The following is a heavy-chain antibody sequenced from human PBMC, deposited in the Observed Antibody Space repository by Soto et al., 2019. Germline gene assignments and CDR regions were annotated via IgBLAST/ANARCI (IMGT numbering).Heavy chain of an antibody. CDR1: GYTLTELS. V-gene: IGHV1-24*01. Sequence: ASVKVSCKVSGYTLTELSMHWVRQAPGKGLEWMGGFIPIYGAAIYAQKFQGRVTMTADESTSTAYMELSSLRSEDTAVYYCARHVPAAGYYNGMDVWGQGTTVTVSS. J-gene: IGHJ6*02. CDR3: ARHVPAAGYYNGMDV. CDR2: FIPIYGAA. D-gene: IGHD2-2*01.